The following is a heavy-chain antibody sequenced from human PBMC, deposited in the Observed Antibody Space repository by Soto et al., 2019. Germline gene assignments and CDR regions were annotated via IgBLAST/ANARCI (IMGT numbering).Heavy chain of an antibody. CDR2: VSAYNGNT. Sequence: QVQLVQSGAEVKKPGASVKVSCKASGYTFTSYHISWVRQAPGQGLEWMGWVSAYNGNTNYAQKLQGRVTMTTDTSASTAYMDLRSVKYDATAVYYGARLAPPSGFWCQGTLVTVSS. CDR3: ARLAPPSGF. J-gene: IGHJ4*02. V-gene: IGHV1-18*01. D-gene: IGHD5-12*01. CDR1: GYTFTSYH.